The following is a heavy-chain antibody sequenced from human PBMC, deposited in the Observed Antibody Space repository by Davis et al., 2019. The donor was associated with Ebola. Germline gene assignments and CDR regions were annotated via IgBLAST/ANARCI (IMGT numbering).Heavy chain of an antibody. V-gene: IGHV3-23*01. CDR3: AKLHLESYDFWGAYIDV. Sequence: PGGSLRLSCAASGFTFNNYAMTWVRQAPGKGLEWVSGIGVSGDTTYYADSVKGRFTVSRDNSENTVYLQMNSLRAEDTATYFCAKLHLESYDFWGAYIDVWGKGTTVTVSS. J-gene: IGHJ6*03. CDR1: GFTFNNYA. CDR2: IGVSGDTT. D-gene: IGHD3-3*01.